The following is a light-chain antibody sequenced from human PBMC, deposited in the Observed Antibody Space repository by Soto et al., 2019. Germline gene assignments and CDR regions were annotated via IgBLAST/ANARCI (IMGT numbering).Light chain of an antibody. CDR2: GAS. V-gene: IGKV3-15*01. J-gene: IGKJ1*01. CDR1: QSVSSN. Sequence: EIVMTQSPAPLSVSPGERATLSCRASQSVSSNLAWYQQKPGQAPRLLIYGASTRATDIPARFSRSGSGTQFTLILSGLQSEDIAAYYCQRYNNWWGPCGQGTKVESK. CDR3: QRYNNWWGP.